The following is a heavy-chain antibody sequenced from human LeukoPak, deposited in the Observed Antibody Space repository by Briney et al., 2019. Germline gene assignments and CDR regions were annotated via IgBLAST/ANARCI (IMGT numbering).Heavy chain of an antibody. D-gene: IGHD3-3*01. Sequence: SETLSLTCAVYGGSFSGYYWSWIRQPPGKGLKWIGEINHSGSTNYNPSLKSRVTISVDTSKNQFSLKLSSVTAADTAVYYCAREADFWSGYQPWFDPWGQGTLVTVSS. V-gene: IGHV4-34*01. J-gene: IGHJ5*02. CDR1: GGSFSGYY. CDR3: AREADFWSGYQPWFDP. CDR2: INHSGST.